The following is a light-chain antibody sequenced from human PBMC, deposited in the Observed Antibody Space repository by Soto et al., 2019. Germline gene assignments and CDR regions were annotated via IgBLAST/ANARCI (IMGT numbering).Light chain of an antibody. CDR2: EVS. Sequence: QSALTQPPSVSGSPGQSVTISCTGTSSDVGSYNRVSWYQQPPGTAPKLMIYEVSNRPSGVPDRFSRSKSGNTASLTISGLQAEDEADYYCSLYTSSSTQGVFGGGTKLTVL. CDR3: SLYTSSSTQGV. CDR1: SSDVGSYNR. J-gene: IGLJ3*02. V-gene: IGLV2-18*01.